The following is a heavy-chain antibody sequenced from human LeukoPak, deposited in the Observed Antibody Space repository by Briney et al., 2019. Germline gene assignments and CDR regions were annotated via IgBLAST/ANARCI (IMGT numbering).Heavy chain of an antibody. D-gene: IGHD2-8*01. CDR2: IYYSGST. J-gene: IGHJ3*02. V-gene: IGHV4-61*01. Sequence: SETLSLTCTVSGGSVSSGTYYWSWTRQPPGKGLEWIGYIYYSGSTNYNPSLKSRVTVSVDTSKNQCSLKLNSVTTADTAVYYCTRSTNLEAFDIWGQGTMVTVSS. CDR1: GGSVSSGTYY. CDR3: TRSTNLEAFDI.